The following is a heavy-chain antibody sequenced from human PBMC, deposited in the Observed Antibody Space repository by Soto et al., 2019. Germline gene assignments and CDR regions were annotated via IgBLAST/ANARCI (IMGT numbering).Heavy chain of an antibody. J-gene: IGHJ4*02. CDR3: ARGSGYDRDFDY. Sequence: TSETLSLTCTVSGASISNNGYYWSWIRQHPGKGLEWIGYISYSGSTFYNPSLKSRLTMSLDTSKNQFSLKLNSVTAADTAVYYCARGSGYDRDFDYWGQGTLVTVSS. D-gene: IGHD5-12*01. CDR2: ISYSGST. CDR1: GASISNNGYY. V-gene: IGHV4-31*03.